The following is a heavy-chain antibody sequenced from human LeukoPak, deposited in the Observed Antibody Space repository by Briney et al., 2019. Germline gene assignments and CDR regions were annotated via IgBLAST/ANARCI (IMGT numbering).Heavy chain of an antibody. CDR3: ARDLKQWLVNYYYGMDV. Sequence: GGSLRLSCAASGFTFSSYAMHWVRRAPGKGLEWVAVISDDGSNKYYADSVKGRFTISRDNSKNTLYLQMNSLRAEDTAVYYCARDLKQWLVNYYYGMDVWGQGTTVTVSS. CDR2: ISDDGSNK. CDR1: GFTFSSYA. V-gene: IGHV3-30-3*01. J-gene: IGHJ6*02. D-gene: IGHD6-19*01.